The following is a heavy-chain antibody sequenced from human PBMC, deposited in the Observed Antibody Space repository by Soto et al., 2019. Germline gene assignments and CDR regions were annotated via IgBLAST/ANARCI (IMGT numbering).Heavy chain of an antibody. CDR2: INHSGST. CDR1: GGSFSGYY. CDR3: ARVGDYGWGV. J-gene: IGHJ6*02. Sequence: QVQLQQWGAGLLKPSETLSLTCAVYGGSFSGYYWSWIRQPPGKGLEWIGEINHSGSTNYNPSLKTRVTISVDTSKNQFSLKLSSVTAADTAVYYCARVGDYGWGVWGQGTTVTVSS. D-gene: IGHD4-17*01. V-gene: IGHV4-34*01.